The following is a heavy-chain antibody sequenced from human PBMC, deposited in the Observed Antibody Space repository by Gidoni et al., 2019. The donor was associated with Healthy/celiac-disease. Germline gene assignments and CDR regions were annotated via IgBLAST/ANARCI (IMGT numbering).Heavy chain of an antibody. Sequence: QVQLVESGGGVVQPVRSLTLSCAASCFTFRSSCMHWVRQAPGQGLEWVAVIWYDGSNKDYADTVKGRFTISRDNSKNTLYLQMNSLRAEDTAVYYCARDPTVTTFGYYYGMDVWGQGTTVTVYS. J-gene: IGHJ6*02. V-gene: IGHV3-33*01. CDR2: IWYDGSNK. CDR3: ARDPTVTTFGYYYGMDV. D-gene: IGHD4-17*01. CDR1: CFTFRSSC.